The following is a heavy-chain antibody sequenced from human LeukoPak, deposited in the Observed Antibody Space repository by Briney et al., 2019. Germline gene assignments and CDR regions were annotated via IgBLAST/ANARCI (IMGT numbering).Heavy chain of an antibody. CDR3: ARGSGDYLDY. V-gene: IGHV4-30-2*01. CDR1: GGSISSGGYY. CDR2: IYHSGST. D-gene: IGHD4-17*01. J-gene: IGHJ4*02. Sequence: SETLSLTCAVSGGSISSGGYYWSWIRQPPGKGLEWIGYIYHSGSTYYNPSLKSRVTISVDRSKNQFSLKLSSVTAADTAVYYCARGSGDYLDYWGQGTLVTVSS.